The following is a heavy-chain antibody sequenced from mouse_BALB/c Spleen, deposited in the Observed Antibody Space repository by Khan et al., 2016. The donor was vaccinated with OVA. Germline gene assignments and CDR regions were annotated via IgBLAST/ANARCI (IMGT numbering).Heavy chain of an antibody. CDR2: ISDGGTYT. V-gene: IGHV5-4*02. J-gene: IGHJ3*01. CDR1: AFTFSDYY. Sequence: EVELVASGGGLVKPGGSLKLSCAASAFTFSDYYMYWVRQTPEKRLEWVATISDGGTYTYSPDSVKGRFTISRDNAKNNLYLQMSSLKSEDAAMYYCSREWGLYRYAWFAYWGQGTLVTVSA. D-gene: IGHD2-14*01. CDR3: SREWGLYRYAWFAY.